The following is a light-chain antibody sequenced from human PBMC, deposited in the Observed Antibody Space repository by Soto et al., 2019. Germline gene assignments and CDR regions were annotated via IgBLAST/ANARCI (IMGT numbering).Light chain of an antibody. Sequence: QLVLTQSSSASAYLGSSVRLTCTLSSGHKTYIIAWHQQRPGKAPRYLMRLERSGTSNKGSGVPDRFSGSTSGADRYLTISNLQFDDEAHYYCETWDSDVRVFGGGTKVTVL. J-gene: IGLJ2*01. CDR2: LERSGTS. V-gene: IGLV4-60*02. CDR1: SGHKTYI. CDR3: ETWDSDVRV.